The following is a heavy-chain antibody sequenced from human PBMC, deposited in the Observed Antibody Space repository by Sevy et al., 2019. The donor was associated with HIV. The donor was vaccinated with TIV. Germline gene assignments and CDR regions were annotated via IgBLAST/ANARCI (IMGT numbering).Heavy chain of an antibody. CDR2: VNSDGSST. D-gene: IGHD1-26*01. CDR3: VAANTWEDY. Sequence: GGSRLSCSASGFTFSSYWMHWVRQAPGKGLVWVSGVNSDGSSTNYADSVKGRFTISRDSAKSTLYLQMNSLRAEDTAVYFCVAANTWEDYWGQGTLVTVSS. J-gene: IGHJ4*02. V-gene: IGHV3-74*01. CDR1: GFTFSSYW.